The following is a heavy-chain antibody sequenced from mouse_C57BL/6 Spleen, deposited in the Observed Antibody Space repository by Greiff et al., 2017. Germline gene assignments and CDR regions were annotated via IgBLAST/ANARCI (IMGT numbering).Heavy chain of an antibody. D-gene: IGHD2-4*01. V-gene: IGHV1-64*01. CDR2: IHPNSGST. CDR3: ARIYYDYDREYYYAMDY. Sequence: VQLQQPGAELVKPGASVKLSCKASGYTFTSYWMHWVKQRPGQGLEWIGMIHPNSGSTNYNEKFKSKATLTVDKSSSTAYMQLSSLTSEDSAVYYGARIYYDYDREYYYAMDYWGQGTSVTVSS. J-gene: IGHJ4*01. CDR1: GYTFTSYW.